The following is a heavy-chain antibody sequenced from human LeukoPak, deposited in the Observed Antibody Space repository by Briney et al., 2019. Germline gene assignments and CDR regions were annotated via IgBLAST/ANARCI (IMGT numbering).Heavy chain of an antibody. CDR1: GGSISSSSYY. V-gene: IGHV4-39*01. D-gene: IGHD1-14*01. Sequence: SETLSLTCTVSGGSISSSSYYWGWIRQPPGKGLEWIGGIYYSGSTYYNPSPKSRVTISVDTSKNQFSLKLSSVTAADTAVYYCARETGSAPFDYWGQGTLVTVSS. CDR2: IYYSGST. J-gene: IGHJ4*02. CDR3: ARETGSAPFDY.